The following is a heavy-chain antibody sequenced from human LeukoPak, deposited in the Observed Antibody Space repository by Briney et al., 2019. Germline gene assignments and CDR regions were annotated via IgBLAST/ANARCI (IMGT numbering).Heavy chain of an antibody. CDR1: GYSFTSYW. CDR3: ARPIGLGRGATISFDY. CDR2: IYPGDSGT. V-gene: IGHV5-51*01. D-gene: IGHD1-26*01. J-gene: IGHJ4*02. Sequence: PGESLKISCKGSGYSFTSYWIGWVRQMPGKGLEWMGIIYPGDSGTRYSPSFQGQVTISADKSISTAYLQWSSLKASDTAVYYCARPIGLGRGATISFDYWGQGTLVTVSS.